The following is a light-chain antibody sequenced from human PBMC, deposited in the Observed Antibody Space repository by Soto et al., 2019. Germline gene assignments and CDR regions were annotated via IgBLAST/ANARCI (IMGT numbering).Light chain of an antibody. CDR2: EVS. Sequence: QSGLTQPASVSGSPGQSITISCTGTSSDVGSYNLVSWYQQHPGKAPKLMIYEVSKRPSGVSNRFSGSKSGNTASLTISGLQAEDEADYYCCSYAGSSIVVFGGGTKLTVL. J-gene: IGLJ2*01. CDR1: SSDVGSYNL. V-gene: IGLV2-23*02. CDR3: CSYAGSSIVV.